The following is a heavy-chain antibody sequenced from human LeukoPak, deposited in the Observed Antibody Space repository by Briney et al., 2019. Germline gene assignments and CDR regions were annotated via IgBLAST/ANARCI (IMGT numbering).Heavy chain of an antibody. CDR3: ARYNRGGYKNMGAHDY. CDR1: GYSFTSYW. D-gene: IGHD5-24*01. Sequence: GESLKISCKGSGYSFTSYWIGWVRQMPGKGLEWMGIIYPADSDIRYSPSFQGQVTISADRSISTAYLQWSSLKASDTAMYYCARYNRGGYKNMGAHDYWGQGTLVTVSS. CDR2: IYPADSDI. J-gene: IGHJ4*02. V-gene: IGHV5-51*01.